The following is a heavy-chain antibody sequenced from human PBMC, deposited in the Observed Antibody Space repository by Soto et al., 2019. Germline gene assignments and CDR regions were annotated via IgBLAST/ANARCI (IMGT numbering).Heavy chain of an antibody. V-gene: IGHV4-31*03. CDR3: ARARGYSSSGWFDP. Sequence: QVQLQESGPGLMKPSQTLSLTCTVSGGSISSGGYYWSWIRQHPGKGLEWIGYIYYSGSTYYNPSLKSRVTISVDTSKNQFSLKLSSVTAADTAVYYCARARGYSSSGWFDPWGQGTLVTVSS. J-gene: IGHJ5*02. D-gene: IGHD6-13*01. CDR2: IYYSGST. CDR1: GGSISSGGYY.